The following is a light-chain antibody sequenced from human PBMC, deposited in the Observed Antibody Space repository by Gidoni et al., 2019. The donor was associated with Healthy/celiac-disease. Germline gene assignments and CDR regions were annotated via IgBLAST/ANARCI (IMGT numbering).Light chain of an antibody. CDR2: AAS. J-gene: IGKJ1*01. CDR1: QSISSY. Sequence: DIQMTRSPSSLSASVGDRVTITCRASQSISSYLNWYQQKPGKAPTLLIYAASSWQSGVPARFSGSGSWTDFTLTISSLQPEDFATYYCQQSYSTPSWTFGQGTKVEIK. CDR3: QQSYSTPSWT. V-gene: IGKV1-39*01.